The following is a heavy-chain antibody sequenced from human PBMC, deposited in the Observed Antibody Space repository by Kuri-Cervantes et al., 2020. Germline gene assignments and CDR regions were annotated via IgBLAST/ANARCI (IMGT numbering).Heavy chain of an antibody. Sequence: GSLRLSCTVSGGSISSSSYYWGWIRQPPGKGLEWIGSIYYSGSTYYNPSLKSRVTISVDTSKNQFSLKLSSVTAADTAVYYCARVGSSGWYAGYWGQGTLVTVSS. CDR1: GGSISSSSYY. D-gene: IGHD6-19*01. V-gene: IGHV4-39*07. J-gene: IGHJ4*02. CDR2: IYYSGST. CDR3: ARVGSSGWYAGY.